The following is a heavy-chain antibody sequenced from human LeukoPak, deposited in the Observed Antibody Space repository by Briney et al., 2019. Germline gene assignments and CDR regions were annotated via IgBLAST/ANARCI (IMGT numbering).Heavy chain of an antibody. D-gene: IGHD2-15*01. CDR2: IYYSGST. CDR3: ARYCSGGSCYEFDP. CDR1: GGSISSGDYY. Sequence: SETLSLTCTVSGGSISSGDYYWSWIRQPPGKGLEWIGYIYYSGSTYYNSSLKSRVTISVDTSKNQFSLKLSSVTAADTAVYYCARYCSGGSCYEFDPWGQGTLVTVSS. J-gene: IGHJ5*02. V-gene: IGHV4-30-4*01.